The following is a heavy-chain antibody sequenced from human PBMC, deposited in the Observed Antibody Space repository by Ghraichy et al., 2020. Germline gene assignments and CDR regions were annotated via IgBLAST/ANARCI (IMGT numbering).Heavy chain of an antibody. CDR2: ISSSSGTI. CDR3: ARDLGIHSPES. J-gene: IGHJ4*02. V-gene: IGHV3-48*04. D-gene: IGHD5-18*01. CDR1: GFTFSTYN. Sequence: GESLNISCVASGFTFSTYNMNWVRQAPGKGLEWVSYISSSSGTIHYADSLKGRFTISRDNAKKSLYLQMNSLRAEDTAVYYCARDLGIHSPESWGQGTLVTVSS.